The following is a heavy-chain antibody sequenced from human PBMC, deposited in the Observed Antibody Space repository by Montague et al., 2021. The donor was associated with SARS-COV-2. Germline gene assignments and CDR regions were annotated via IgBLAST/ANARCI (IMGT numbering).Heavy chain of an antibody. CDR1: GGSISSYY. V-gene: IGHV4-59*01. D-gene: IGHD5-24*01. CDR3: ASHQGDGSRYGMDV. CDR2: IYYSGST. Sequence: SETLSLTCTVSGGSISSYYWSWIRQPPGKGLEWIGYIYYSGSTNYNPSLKSRVTISVDTSKNQFSLKLSSVTAADTAVYYCASHQGDGSRYGMDVWGQGTPVTVSS. J-gene: IGHJ6*02.